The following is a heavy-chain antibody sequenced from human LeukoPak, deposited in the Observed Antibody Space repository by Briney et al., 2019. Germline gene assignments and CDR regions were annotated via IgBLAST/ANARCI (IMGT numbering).Heavy chain of an antibody. CDR2: INHSGST. CDR1: GGSFSGYY. D-gene: IGHD3-9*01. J-gene: IGHJ4*02. Sequence: SETLSLTCAVYGGSFSGYYWSWIRQPPGKGLEWIGEINHSGSTNYNPSLKSRVTISVDTSKNQFSLKLSSVTAADTAVYYCARARFQARYFDWLSGYYFDYWGQGTLVTVSS. CDR3: ARARFQARYFDWLSGYYFDY. V-gene: IGHV4-34*01.